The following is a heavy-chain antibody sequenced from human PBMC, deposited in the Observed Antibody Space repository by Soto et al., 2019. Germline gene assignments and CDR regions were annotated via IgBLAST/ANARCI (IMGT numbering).Heavy chain of an antibody. CDR2: INPNSGGT. J-gene: IGHJ6*02. V-gene: IGHV1-2*04. D-gene: IGHD4-17*01. CDR3: ARAQDDGDYSHYYYYGMDV. CDR1: GYTFTGYY. Sequence: GASVKVSCKASGYTFTGYYMHWVRQAPGQGLEWMGWINPNSGGTNYAQKFQGWVTMTRDTSISTAYMELSRLRSDDTAVYYCARAQDDGDYSHYYYYGMDVWGQGTTVTVSS.